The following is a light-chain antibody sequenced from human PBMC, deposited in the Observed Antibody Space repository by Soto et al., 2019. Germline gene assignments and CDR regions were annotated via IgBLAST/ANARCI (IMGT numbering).Light chain of an antibody. CDR1: QGISSY. J-gene: IGKJ2*01. CDR3: QHYYTTPYT. Sequence: IQLTQSPSSLSASVGDRVTITCRASQGISSYLGWYQQKPGKAPNLLIYDASTLHSGVPSRFSGGGSGTDFTLTISSLQPEDVAVYYCQHYYTTPYTFGQGTKLEI. V-gene: IGKV1-9*01. CDR2: DAS.